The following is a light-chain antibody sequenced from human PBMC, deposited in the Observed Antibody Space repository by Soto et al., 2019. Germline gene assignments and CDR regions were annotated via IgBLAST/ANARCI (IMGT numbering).Light chain of an antibody. J-gene: IGLJ1*01. CDR1: SSDVGSYNY. CDR2: EVS. V-gene: IGLV2-14*01. CDR3: SSDTSSSTL. Sequence: VLTHPASVSGSPGQSITISCTGTSSDVGSYNYVSWYQQHPGKAPKLMIYEVSDRPSGISSRFSGSKSGNTASLTISGLQTEDEADYYCSSDTSSSTLFGTGTKVTVL.